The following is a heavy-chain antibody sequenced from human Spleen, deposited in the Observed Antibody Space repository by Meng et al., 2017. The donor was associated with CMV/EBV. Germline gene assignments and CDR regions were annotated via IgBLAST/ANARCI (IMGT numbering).Heavy chain of an antibody. CDR1: GDSVSSNSAA. V-gene: IGHV6-1*01. J-gene: IGHJ6*02. CDR2: TYYRSKWYN. D-gene: IGHD3-3*01. CDR3: ARVVVLGAPFGVASTHGMDV. Sequence: SETLSLTCAISGDSVSSNSAAWNWIRQSPSRGLEWLGRTYYRSKWYNDYAVSVKSRITINPDTSKNQFSLQLNSVTAADTAVYYCARVVVLGAPFGVASTHGMDVWGQGTTVTVSS.